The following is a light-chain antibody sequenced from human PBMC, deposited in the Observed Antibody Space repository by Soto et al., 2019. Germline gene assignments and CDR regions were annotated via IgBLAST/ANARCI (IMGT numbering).Light chain of an antibody. J-gene: IGKJ1*01. CDR3: QQYGSSPWT. Sequence: EIVWTQSPGTLSLSPGERATLSCRASQSVSSSHLAWYQQKPGQAPRPLIYGASSRAIGIPDRFSGSGSGTDFTLTISSLEPEDFAVYYCQQYGSSPWTFGQGTKVEIK. CDR1: QSVSSSH. CDR2: GAS. V-gene: IGKV3-20*01.